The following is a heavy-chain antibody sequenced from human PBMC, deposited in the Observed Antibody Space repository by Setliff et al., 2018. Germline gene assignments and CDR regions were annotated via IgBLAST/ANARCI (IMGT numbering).Heavy chain of an antibody. CDR1: GYTFTTYA. CDR3: ARDGGNGVDY. V-gene: IGHV7-4-1*02. J-gene: IGHJ4*02. CDR2: INTNTGNP. Sequence: ASVKVSCKASGYTFTTYAMGWMRQAPGQRLAWMGWINTNTGNPSYAQDFTGRLVFSLDTSANTAFVQISSLKAEDTAVYYCARDGGNGVDYWGQGTLVTVSS. D-gene: IGHD4-4*01.